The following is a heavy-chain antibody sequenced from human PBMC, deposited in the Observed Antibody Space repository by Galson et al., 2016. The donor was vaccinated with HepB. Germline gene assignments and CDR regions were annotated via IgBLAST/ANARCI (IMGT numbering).Heavy chain of an antibody. J-gene: IGHJ4*02. CDR2: SYYSGST. D-gene: IGHD2-2*01. CDR3: ARYCSSTSCSRYGDILTGYDGPF. Sequence: ETLSLTCTVSGGSISSSRYSWGWIRQPPGRGLEWIGCSYYSGSTYYNSSLKSRVTISVDTSKNQLSLNLSAVTAADTAVYYCARYCSSTSCSRYGDILTGYDGPFWGQGTLVTVSS. V-gene: IGHV4-39*01. CDR1: GGSISSSRYS.